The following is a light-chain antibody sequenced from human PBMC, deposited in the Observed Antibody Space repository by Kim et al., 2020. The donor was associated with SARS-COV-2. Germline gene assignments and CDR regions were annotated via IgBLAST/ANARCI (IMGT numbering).Light chain of an antibody. J-gene: IGKJ2*01. CDR3: QQYNDWLPYT. Sequence: GYAGERATLSCRASQNIGSNLAWYQQKPGQAPRLLIYDASTRATGFPARFSGSGSGTDFTLTISSLQSEDFAIYYCQQYNDWLPYTFGQGTKLEI. CDR1: QNIGSN. V-gene: IGKV3-15*01. CDR2: DAS.